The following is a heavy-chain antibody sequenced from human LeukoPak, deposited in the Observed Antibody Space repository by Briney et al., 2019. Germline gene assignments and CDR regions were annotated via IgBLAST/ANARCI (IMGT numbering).Heavy chain of an antibody. J-gene: IGHJ3*02. CDR2: IYSGGST. CDR1: GFTVSSNY. Sequence: GGSLRLSCAASGFTVSSNYMSWVRQAPGKGLEWVSVIYSGGSTYYADSVKGRFTISRDNSKNTLYLQMNSLRAEDTAVYYCARTTYGSGSLGYDAFDIWGQGTMVTVSS. V-gene: IGHV3-53*01. CDR3: ARTTYGSGSLGYDAFDI. D-gene: IGHD3-10*01.